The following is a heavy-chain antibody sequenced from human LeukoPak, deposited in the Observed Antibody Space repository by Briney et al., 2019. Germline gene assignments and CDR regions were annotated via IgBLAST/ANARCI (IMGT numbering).Heavy chain of an antibody. CDR2: IYYSGST. CDR1: GGSISSYY. D-gene: IGHD3-3*01. V-gene: IGHV4-59*01. J-gene: IGHJ6*03. CDR3: ARGHYDFWSGYSHYYYMDV. Sequence: PSETLSLTCTVSGGSISSYYWSWIRQPPGKGLEWIGYIYYSGSTNYNPSLKSRVTISVDTSKNQFSLKLSSVTAADTAVYYCARGHYDFWSGYSHYYYMDVWGKGTTVTVSS.